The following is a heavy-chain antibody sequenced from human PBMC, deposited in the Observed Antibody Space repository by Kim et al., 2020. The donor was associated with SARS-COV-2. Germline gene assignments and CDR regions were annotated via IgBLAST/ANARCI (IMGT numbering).Heavy chain of an antibody. D-gene: IGHD3-10*01. V-gene: IGHV4-59*13. Sequence: SETLSLTCTVSGGSISSYYWSWIRQPPGKGLELIGYIYYSGSTNYNSSLKSRVTISVDTSKNQFSLKLSPVTAADTAVYYCARAGESGWFRVISGMDVWGRGTTVTVSS. CDR2: IYYSGST. CDR1: GGSISSYY. J-gene: IGHJ6*02. CDR3: ARAGESGWFRVISGMDV.